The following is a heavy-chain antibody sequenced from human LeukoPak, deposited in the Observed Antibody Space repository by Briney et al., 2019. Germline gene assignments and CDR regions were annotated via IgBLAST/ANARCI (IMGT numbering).Heavy chain of an antibody. CDR1: GYTFTGYY. Sequence: ASVKVSCKASGYTFTGYYIHWVRQAPGQGLEWMGWVNPNNGATNYAQKFQGRVTMTRDTSINTAYMELRRLGSDDTAVYYCASGGTIFGVALLGASMDVWGKGTTVTVSS. D-gene: IGHD3-3*01. CDR3: ASGGTIFGVALLGASMDV. V-gene: IGHV1-2*02. J-gene: IGHJ6*03. CDR2: VNPNNGAT.